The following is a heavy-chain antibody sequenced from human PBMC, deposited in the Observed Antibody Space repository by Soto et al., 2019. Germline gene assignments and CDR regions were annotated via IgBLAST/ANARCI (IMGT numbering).Heavy chain of an antibody. J-gene: IGHJ4*02. CDR1: GGTFSSYS. Sequence: SSVKLSCKASGGTFSSYSISWVRQAPGQGLEWMGGIIPIFGTANYAQKFQGRVTITADESTSTAYMELSSLRSEDTAVYYCASSRLSLRGIDYWGKGTLVTVSS. D-gene: IGHD3-22*01. CDR2: IIPIFGTA. CDR3: ASSRLSLRGIDY. V-gene: IGHV1-69*13.